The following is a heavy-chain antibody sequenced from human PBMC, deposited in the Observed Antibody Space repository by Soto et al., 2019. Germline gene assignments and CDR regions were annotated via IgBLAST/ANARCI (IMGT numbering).Heavy chain of an antibody. J-gene: IGHJ4*02. Sequence: PGGSLRLSCAASGFTFSSYAMTWVRQAPGKGLEWVSSVSDSGGSSYYADSVKGRFTISRDNSKNTLSLQMSSLRAEDTAIYYCAKARRGTCYSGLDCWGQGILVTVSS. D-gene: IGHD2-15*01. CDR2: VSDSGGSS. CDR1: GFTFSSYA. CDR3: AKARRGTCYSGLDC. V-gene: IGHV3-23*01.